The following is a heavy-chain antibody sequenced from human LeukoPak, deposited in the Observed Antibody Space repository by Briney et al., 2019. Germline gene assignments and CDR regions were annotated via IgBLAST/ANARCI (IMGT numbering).Heavy chain of an antibody. CDR1: GYTLTELS. CDR3: ARGAYYYDSSGSYDAFDI. Sequence: GASVKVSCKVSGYTLTELSMHWVRQAPGKGLEWMGGFDPEDGETIYAQKFQGRVTMTEDTSTDTAYMELSSLRSDDTAVYYCARGAYYYDSSGSYDAFDIWGQGTMVTVSS. D-gene: IGHD3-22*01. CDR2: FDPEDGET. V-gene: IGHV1-24*01. J-gene: IGHJ3*02.